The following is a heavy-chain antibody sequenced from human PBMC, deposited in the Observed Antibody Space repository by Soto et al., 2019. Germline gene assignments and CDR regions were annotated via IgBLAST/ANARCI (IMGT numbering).Heavy chain of an antibody. V-gene: IGHV4-30-4*01. Sequence: SETLSLACTFSGGSISSGDYYWPWIRQPPGKGLEWIGYIYYSGSTYYNPALKSRVTISVDTSKNQFSLKLSSVTAADTAVYYCAREFGSGSDYWGQGTLVTVSS. CDR1: GGSISSGDYY. J-gene: IGHJ4*02. CDR3: AREFGSGSDY. CDR2: IYYSGST. D-gene: IGHD3-10*01.